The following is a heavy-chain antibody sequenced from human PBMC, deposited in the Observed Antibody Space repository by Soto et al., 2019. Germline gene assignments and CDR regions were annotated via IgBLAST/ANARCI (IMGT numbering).Heavy chain of an antibody. CDR3: ARADYYDSSGYYFDY. D-gene: IGHD3-22*01. CDR2: ISAYNGNT. J-gene: IGHJ4*02. Sequence: ASVKVSCKASGYTFTSYGISWVRQAPGQGLEWMGWISAYNGNTNYAQKLQGRVTMTTDTSTSTAYMELRSLRSDDTAVYYCARADYYDSSGYYFDYWGPGTLVTVSS. CDR1: GYTFTSYG. V-gene: IGHV1-18*04.